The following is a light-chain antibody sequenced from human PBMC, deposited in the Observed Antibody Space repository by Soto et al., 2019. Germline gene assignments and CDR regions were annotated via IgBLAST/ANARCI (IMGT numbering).Light chain of an antibody. V-gene: IGKV1-39*01. J-gene: IGKJ2*01. CDR2: SAS. CDR3: QHGYVAPYN. Sequence: DIKMSQSPSSVYATIGDAVTITCRASQDINVYLNWYQQKPGEVPKLLIYSASSLHSGVPSRFTGSGSETDFTLTIRSLQPEDFATYYCQHGYVAPYNFGQGTKVDVK. CDR1: QDINVY.